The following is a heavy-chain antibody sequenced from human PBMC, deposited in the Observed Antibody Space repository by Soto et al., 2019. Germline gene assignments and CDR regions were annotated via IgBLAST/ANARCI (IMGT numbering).Heavy chain of an antibody. CDR3: ARDGTEYYGEYYDY. J-gene: IGHJ4*02. Sequence: GFLRLSCATSGFTFSDYYMSWIRQAPGKGLEWVSYIGTRGNTKYYADSVRGRFTISRDNAKNSLYLQMNSLRADDTAVYYCARDGTEYYGEYYDYWGQGIPVTVSS. CDR1: GFTFSDYY. D-gene: IGHD4-17*01. V-gene: IGHV3-11*01. CDR2: IGTRGNTK.